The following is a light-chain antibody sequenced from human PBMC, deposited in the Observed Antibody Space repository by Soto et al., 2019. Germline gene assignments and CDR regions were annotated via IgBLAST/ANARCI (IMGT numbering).Light chain of an antibody. CDR3: QQYGNSPRYI. V-gene: IGKV3-20*01. CDR2: ASS. Sequence: EIVLTQSPGTLSLSPGERATLSCRASQNVNSNYLAWYQQKPGQAPRLLIYASSSRAPGIPDRFSGSGSGTDFTLTISRLEPEDFAVIYYQQYGNSPRYIFGQGTKLEIK. J-gene: IGKJ2*01. CDR1: QNVNSNY.